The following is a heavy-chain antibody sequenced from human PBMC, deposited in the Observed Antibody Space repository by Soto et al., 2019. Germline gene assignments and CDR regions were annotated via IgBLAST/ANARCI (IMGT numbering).Heavy chain of an antibody. Sequence: GGSLRLSCAASGFTFSSYGMHWVRQAPGKGLEWVAVISYDGSNKYYADSVKGRFTTSRDNSKNTLYLQMNSLRAEDTAVYYCARGPLYLTYYMDVWGKGTTVTV. J-gene: IGHJ6*03. CDR2: ISYDGSNK. CDR1: GFTFSSYG. CDR3: ARGPLYLTYYMDV. D-gene: IGHD2-2*02. V-gene: IGHV3-30*03.